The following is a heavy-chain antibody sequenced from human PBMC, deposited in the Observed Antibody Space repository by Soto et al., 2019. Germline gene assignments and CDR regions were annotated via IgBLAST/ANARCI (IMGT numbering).Heavy chain of an antibody. Sequence: GGSLRLSCAASGFTFSSYAMSWVRQAPGKGLEWVSAISGSGGSTYYADSVKGRFTISRDNSKSTLYLQMNSLRAEDTAVYYCAKRGRTGARIKQYYYYMDVWGKGTTVTVSS. CDR2: ISGSGGST. J-gene: IGHJ6*03. CDR1: GFTFSSYA. D-gene: IGHD5-12*01. CDR3: AKRGRTGARIKQYYYYMDV. V-gene: IGHV3-23*01.